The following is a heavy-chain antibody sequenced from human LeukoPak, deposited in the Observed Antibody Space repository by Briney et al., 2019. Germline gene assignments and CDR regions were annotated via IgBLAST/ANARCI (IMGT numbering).Heavy chain of an antibody. J-gene: IGHJ5*02. Sequence: GGSLRLSCAASGFTFTSIAMTWVRQAPGKGLEWVSTIRGTGDSTHYADSVKGRFIISRDKSKNMLYLQMNGLRAEDTAVYYCARDWCSSTSCYMENWFDPWGQGTLVTVSS. CDR2: IRGTGDST. CDR1: GFTFTSIA. CDR3: ARDWCSSTSCYMENWFDP. V-gene: IGHV3-23*01. D-gene: IGHD2-2*02.